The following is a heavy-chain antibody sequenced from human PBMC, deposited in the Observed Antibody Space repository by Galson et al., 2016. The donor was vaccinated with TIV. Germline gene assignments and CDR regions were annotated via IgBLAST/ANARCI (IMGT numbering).Heavy chain of an antibody. Sequence: SLRLSCAASGFSFRNYEMNWVRQAPGKGLEWVSYIIDSGRTTFYSDSVKGRFTISRDNAKNSLYLQMNSLRGEDTAFYYCARGRGYCSTTSCYLDSWGQGALVTVSS. CDR3: ARGRGYCSTTSCYLDS. CDR1: GFSFRNYE. J-gene: IGHJ4*02. CDR2: IIDSGRTT. V-gene: IGHV3-48*03. D-gene: IGHD2-2*01.